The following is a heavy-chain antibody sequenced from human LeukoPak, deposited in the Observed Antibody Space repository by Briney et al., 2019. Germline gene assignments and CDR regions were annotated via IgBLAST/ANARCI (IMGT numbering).Heavy chain of an antibody. D-gene: IGHD3-16*01. Sequence: SETLSLTCTVSGYSISSGYDWGWIRQAPGKRLERLGSISQSGSTYDNPSLKSRVTLSVDTSKNQVSLKLSSVTAADTAVYYCARSEINDYIKYWGQGTLVTVSS. CDR3: ARSEINDYIKY. CDR2: ISQSGST. CDR1: GYSISSGYD. V-gene: IGHV4-38-2*02. J-gene: IGHJ4*02.